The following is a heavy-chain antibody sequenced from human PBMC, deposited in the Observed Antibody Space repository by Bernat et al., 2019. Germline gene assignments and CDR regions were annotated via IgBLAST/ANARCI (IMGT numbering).Heavy chain of an antibody. CDR3: ARDGHYYYDSSGLYWYFDL. D-gene: IGHD3-22*01. Sequence: EVQLLESGGGLVQPGGSLSLSCAASGFTFGSYTMSWVRQAPGKGLEWVSTISNSGVSTYYADSVKGRFTISRDNAKNSLYLKMNSLRDEDTAVYYCARDGHYYYDSSGLYWYFDLWGRGTLVTVSS. CDR1: GFTFGSYT. J-gene: IGHJ2*01. CDR2: ISNSGVST. V-gene: IGHV3-23*01.